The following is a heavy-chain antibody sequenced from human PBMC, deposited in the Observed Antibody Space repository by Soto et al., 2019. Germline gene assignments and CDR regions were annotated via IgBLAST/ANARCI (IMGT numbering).Heavy chain of an antibody. J-gene: IGHJ3*02. V-gene: IGHV3-11*01. Sequence: GGSLRRSGAASGFTSWDYDMSWIREAPGKGLEWVSYISRSGSTTYYADSVKGRFSISRDNAKNSLFLQMNSLRAEDTAVYYCVREGRSSTSCNTGCAFDIWGQGTMVTVSS. CDR3: VREGRSSTSCNTGCAFDI. D-gene: IGHD2-2*02. CDR1: GFTSWDYD. CDR2: ISRSGSTT.